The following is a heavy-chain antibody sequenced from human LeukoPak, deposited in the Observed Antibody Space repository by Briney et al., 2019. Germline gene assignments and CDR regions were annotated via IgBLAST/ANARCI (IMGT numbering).Heavy chain of an antibody. Sequence: GGSLRLSCAASGFTFSSYSMNWVRQAPGKGLEWVSSISSSSSYIYYADSVKGRFTISRDNAKNSLYLQMDSLRAEDTAVYYCARVSSSWYDYWGQGTLVTVSS. CDR1: GFTFSSYS. CDR3: ARVSSSWYDY. V-gene: IGHV3-21*01. CDR2: ISSSSSYI. D-gene: IGHD6-13*01. J-gene: IGHJ4*02.